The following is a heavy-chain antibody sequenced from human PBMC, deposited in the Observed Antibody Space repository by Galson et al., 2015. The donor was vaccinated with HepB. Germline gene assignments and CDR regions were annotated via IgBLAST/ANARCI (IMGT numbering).Heavy chain of an antibody. Sequence: PALVKPTQTLTLTCTFSGFSLSTSGVGVGWIRQPPGKALEWLALIYWDDDKRYSPSLKSRLTITKDTSKNQVVLTMTNMDPVDTATYYCARMSYDSSGYYSSSFDYWGQGTLVTVSS. J-gene: IGHJ4*02. D-gene: IGHD3-22*01. CDR1: GFSLSTSGVG. CDR2: IYWDDDK. CDR3: ARMSYDSSGYYSSSFDY. V-gene: IGHV2-5*02.